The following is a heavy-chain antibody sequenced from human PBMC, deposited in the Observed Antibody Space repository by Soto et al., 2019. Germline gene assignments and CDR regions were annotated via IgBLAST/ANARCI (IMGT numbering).Heavy chain of an antibody. CDR2: IYYSGST. Sequence: SETLSLTCTVSGGSISSYYWSWIRQPPGKGLEWIGYIYYSGSTNYNPSLKSRVTISVDTSKNQFSLKLSSVTAADTAVYYCARWSSSWLEEWGQGTMVTVSS. CDR3: ARWSSSWLEE. J-gene: IGHJ3*01. V-gene: IGHV4-59*01. D-gene: IGHD6-13*01. CDR1: GGSISSYY.